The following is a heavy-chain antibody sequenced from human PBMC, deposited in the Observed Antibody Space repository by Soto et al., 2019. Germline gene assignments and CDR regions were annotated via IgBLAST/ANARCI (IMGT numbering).Heavy chain of an antibody. Sequence: SETLSLTCAVYGGSFSGYYWSWIRQPPGKGLEWIGEINHSGSTNYNPSLKSRVTISVDTSKNQFSLKLSSVTAADTAVYYCARGRPGRYRSSTSCYAKRYYYYYMDVGGKGTTVTVSS. D-gene: IGHD2-2*01. J-gene: IGHJ6*03. V-gene: IGHV4-34*01. CDR3: ARGRPGRYRSSTSCYAKRYYYYYMDV. CDR1: GGSFSGYY. CDR2: INHSGST.